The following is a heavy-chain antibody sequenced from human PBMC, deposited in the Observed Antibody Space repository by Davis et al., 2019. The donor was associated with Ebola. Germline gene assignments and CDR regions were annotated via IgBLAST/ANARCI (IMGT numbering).Heavy chain of an antibody. CDR3: ARHVDAGGYSYGHYFDY. CDR2: IYYSGIT. J-gene: IGHJ4*02. V-gene: IGHV4-39*01. D-gene: IGHD5-18*01. CDR1: GGSIISSSSY. Sequence: SETLSLTCTVSGGSIISSSSYWGWIRQPPRKGLEWIGSIYYSGITYYNPSLKSRVTISVDTSKNQFSLKLRSVTAADTAVYYCARHVDAGGYSYGHYFDYWGQGTLVTVSS.